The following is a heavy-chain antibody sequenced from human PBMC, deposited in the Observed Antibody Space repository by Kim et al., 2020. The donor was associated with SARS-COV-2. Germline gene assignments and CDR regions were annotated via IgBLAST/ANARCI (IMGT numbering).Heavy chain of an antibody. D-gene: IGHD2-8*01. CDR3: AKATLGYCSNGVCPRYGMDV. Sequence: GGSLRLSCAASGFTFSTYAMSWVRQAPGKGLDFVCFIICCGVGTYYADSVKGRFTISRDNPKNTLYVQMNSLRVEDTAVYYCAKATLGYCSNGVCPRYGMDVWGQGTTVTVSS. J-gene: IGHJ6*02. CDR2: IICCGVGT. V-gene: IGHV3-23*01. CDR1: GFTFSTYA.